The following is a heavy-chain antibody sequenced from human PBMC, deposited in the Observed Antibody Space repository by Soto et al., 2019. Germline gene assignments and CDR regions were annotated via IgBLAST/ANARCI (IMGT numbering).Heavy chain of an antibody. CDR3: ARGRKGYCSSTSCSRSYFDY. CDR1: GGSISSSSYY. CDR2: VSYSGSS. Sequence: SETLSLTCTVSGGSISSSSYYWGWIRQPPGKGLEWIGSVSYSGSSYYSPSLKSRVTISVDTSKNQFSLKLSSVTAADTAVYYCARGRKGYCSSTSCSRSYFDYWGQGTLVTVSS. D-gene: IGHD2-2*01. V-gene: IGHV4-39*07. J-gene: IGHJ4*02.